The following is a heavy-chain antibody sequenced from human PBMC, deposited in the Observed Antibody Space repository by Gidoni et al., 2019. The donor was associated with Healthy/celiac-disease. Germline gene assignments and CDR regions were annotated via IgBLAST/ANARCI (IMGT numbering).Heavy chain of an antibody. Sequence: QVQLVQSGAEVKKPGASVKVSCKASGYTFTSYYMHWVRQAPGQGLEWMGIINPSGGSTSYTQKFQGRVTMTRDTSTSTVYMELSSLRSEDTAVYYCARVGMALGPYDYWGQGTLVTVSS. CDR2: INPSGGST. V-gene: IGHV1-46*01. CDR3: ARVGMALGPYDY. CDR1: GYTFTSYY. D-gene: IGHD6-13*01. J-gene: IGHJ4*02.